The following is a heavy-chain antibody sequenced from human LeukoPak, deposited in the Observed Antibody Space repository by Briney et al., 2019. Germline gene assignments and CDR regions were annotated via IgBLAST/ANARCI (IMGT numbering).Heavy chain of an antibody. D-gene: IGHD3-9*01. V-gene: IGHV3-23*01. J-gene: IGHJ6*01. CDR2: IGTSYNAT. Sequence: GGSLRLSCAASGFTFRNYALSWVRQPPGKGLELVSSIGTSYNATYYADSVKGRFTISRDNSKNTLYLQMNSLRAEDTAVYYCARDQAFDWYYYYYGMDVWGLGTTVSVSS. CDR3: ARDQAFDWYYYYYGMDV. CDR1: GFTFRNYA.